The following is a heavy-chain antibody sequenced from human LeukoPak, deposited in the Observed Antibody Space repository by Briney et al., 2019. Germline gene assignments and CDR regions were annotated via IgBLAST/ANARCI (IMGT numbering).Heavy chain of an antibody. Sequence: GGSLRLSCAASGFSVSSNYMSWVRQVPGRGLEWVSIIYSGGNTYYADSMKGRFTISRDHSKNTLYLQMTNLRAEDTAVYFCARTIVFDRSDYFDCWGQGTLVTVSS. CDR2: IYSGGNT. CDR3: ARTIVFDRSDYFDC. V-gene: IGHV3-53*01. J-gene: IGHJ4*02. D-gene: IGHD3-16*02. CDR1: GFSVSSNY.